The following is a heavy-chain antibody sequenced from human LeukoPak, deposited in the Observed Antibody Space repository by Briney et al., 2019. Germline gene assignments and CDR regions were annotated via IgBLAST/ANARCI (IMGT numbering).Heavy chain of an antibody. J-gene: IGHJ5*02. CDR1: GGSLSSYY. CDR2: IYYSGST. Sequence: SETLSLTCTVSGGSLSSYYWSWIRQPPGKGLEWIGYIYYSGSTNYNPSLKSRVTISVDTSKNQFSLKLSSVTAADTAVYYCARGWIAAAGNLFDPWGQGTLVTVSS. V-gene: IGHV4-59*01. CDR3: ARGWIAAAGNLFDP. D-gene: IGHD6-13*01.